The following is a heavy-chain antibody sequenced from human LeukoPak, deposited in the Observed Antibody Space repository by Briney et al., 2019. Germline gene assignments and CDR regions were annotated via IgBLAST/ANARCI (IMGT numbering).Heavy chain of an antibody. CDR2: IYWDGDK. CDR3: AHRQNSYDSSIFDY. J-gene: IGHJ4*02. Sequence: GPTLFNPTQTLTLTCTFSGVGLSARGGGVGWIRQPPGKALVWLALIYWDGDKPYSPALKSRLTITKDTSKNQVVLTMTNMDPVDTATYYCAHRQNSYDSSIFDYWGQGTLVTVSS. V-gene: IGHV2-5*02. CDR1: GVGLSARGGG. D-gene: IGHD3-22*01.